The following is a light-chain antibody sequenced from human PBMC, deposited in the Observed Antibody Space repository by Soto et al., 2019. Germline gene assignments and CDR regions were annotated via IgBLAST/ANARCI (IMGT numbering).Light chain of an antibody. CDR2: DAS. CDR1: QSVSSY. J-gene: IGKJ1*01. V-gene: IGKV3-11*01. Sequence: EIVLTQSPATLSLSPGERATLSCRASQSVSSYLAWYQQKPGQAPRLLIYDASNRATGIPARFSGSGSGTDFTLTISSREPEDFAVYYCQQRSNWLGTFGQGTKVEIK. CDR3: QQRSNWLGT.